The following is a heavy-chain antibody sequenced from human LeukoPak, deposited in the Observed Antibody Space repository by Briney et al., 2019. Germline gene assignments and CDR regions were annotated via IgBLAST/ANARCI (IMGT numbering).Heavy chain of an antibody. Sequence: PGGSLRLSCAASGFTVSSNYMSWVRQAPGKGLEWVSAISGSGGSTYYADSVKGRFTISRDNSKNTLYLQMNSLRAEDTAVYYCAKDCSGGSCYDYWGQGTLVTVSS. J-gene: IGHJ4*02. V-gene: IGHV3-23*01. CDR2: ISGSGGST. D-gene: IGHD2-15*01. CDR3: AKDCSGGSCYDY. CDR1: GFTVSSNY.